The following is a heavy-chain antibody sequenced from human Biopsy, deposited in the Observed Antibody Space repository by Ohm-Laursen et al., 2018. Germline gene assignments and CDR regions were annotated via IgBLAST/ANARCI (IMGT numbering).Heavy chain of an antibody. Sequence: SDTLSLTCTLSGDSITRSYWSWIRQPAGKGLEWIGRIYPGGSTNYNPSLKSRVTMSVDTSKKQLSLRLRSVTAADTAMYYCASVVLGPTNDAFDLWGQGTMVVVSS. CDR2: IYPGGST. D-gene: IGHD3-22*01. J-gene: IGHJ3*01. V-gene: IGHV4-4*07. CDR1: GDSITRSY. CDR3: ASVVLGPTNDAFDL.